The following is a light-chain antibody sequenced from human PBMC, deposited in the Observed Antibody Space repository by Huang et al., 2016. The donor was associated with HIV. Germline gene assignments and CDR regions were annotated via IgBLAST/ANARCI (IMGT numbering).Light chain of an antibody. CDR3: QQRSNWPVT. CDR1: QSIGSY. Sequence: EIVLTQYPATLSFSPGERATLSCRASQSIGSYLDWYQQKPGQSPRLLICNTSNRATGIPARFSGSGSGRGFTLTISSLEPDDFAVYYCQQRSNWPVTFGQGTRLEIK. CDR2: NTS. V-gene: IGKV3-11*02. J-gene: IGKJ5*01.